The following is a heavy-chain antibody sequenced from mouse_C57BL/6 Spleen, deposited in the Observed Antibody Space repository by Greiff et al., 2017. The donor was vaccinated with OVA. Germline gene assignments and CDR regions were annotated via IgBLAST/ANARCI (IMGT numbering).Heavy chain of an antibody. CDR1: GYTFTDYY. V-gene: IGHV1-26*01. J-gene: IGHJ4*01. CDR3: ARSGFFGMDY. Sequence: VQLQQSGPELVKPGASVKISCKASGYTFTDYYMNWVKQSHGESLEWIGDINPNNGGTSNNQKFKVKATLTVDKSSTTAYMELRSLTSEDSAVYYCARSGFFGMDYWGQGTSVTVSS. CDR2: INPNNGGT.